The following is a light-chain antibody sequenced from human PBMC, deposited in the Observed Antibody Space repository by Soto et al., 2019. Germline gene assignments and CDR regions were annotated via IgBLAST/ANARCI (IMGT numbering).Light chain of an antibody. CDR2: GAS. V-gene: IGKV3-20*01. CDR1: QSVSNNY. CDR3: QQYGSSFSIT. Sequence: EIVLTQSPGTLSLSPGERATLYCRASQSVSNNYLAWYQQKPGQAPRLLIYGASSRATGIPDRFSGSGSGTDFTLTISRLEPEDFAVYYCQQYGSSFSITFGQGTRLEIK. J-gene: IGKJ5*01.